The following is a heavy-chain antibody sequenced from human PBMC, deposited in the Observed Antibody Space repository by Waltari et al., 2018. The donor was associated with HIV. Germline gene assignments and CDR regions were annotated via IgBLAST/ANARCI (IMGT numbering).Heavy chain of an antibody. V-gene: IGHV4-34*01. J-gene: IGHJ4*02. CDR3: ARHGRREADY. CDR2: INHSGIT. CDR1: GGSFSGYY. Sequence: QVQLQQWGAGLLKPSETLSLTCAVYGGSFSGYYWSWIRQPPGKGLEWIGEINHSGITNYHPSLKSRVTISVDTSKNQFSLKLSSGTAADTAVYYCARHGRREADYWGQGTLVTVSS. D-gene: IGHD1-26*01.